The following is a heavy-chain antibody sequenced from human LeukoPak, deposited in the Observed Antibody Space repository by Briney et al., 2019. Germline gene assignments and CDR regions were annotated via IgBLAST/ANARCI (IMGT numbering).Heavy chain of an antibody. CDR2: ISYDGSNK. D-gene: IGHD3-16*01. J-gene: IGHJ4*02. CDR3: ARRKTTFYPEDY. CDR1: GFTFSSYA. Sequence: GGSLRLSCAASGFTFSSYAMHWVRQAPGKGLEWVAVISYDGSNKYYADSVKGRFTISRDNSKNTLYLQMNSLRAEDTAVYYCARRKTTFYPEDYWGQGTLVTVSS. V-gene: IGHV3-30-3*01.